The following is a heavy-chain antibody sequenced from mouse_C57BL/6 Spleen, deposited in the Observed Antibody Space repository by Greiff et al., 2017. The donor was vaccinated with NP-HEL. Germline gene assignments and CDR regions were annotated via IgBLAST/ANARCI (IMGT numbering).Heavy chain of an antibody. D-gene: IGHD2-4*01. CDR2: INPNYGTT. CDR1: GYSFTDYN. CDR3: AAGGPYDYDGFAY. Sequence: VQLKESGPELVKPGASVKISCKASGYSFTDYNMNWVKQSNGKSLEWIGVINPNYGTTSYNQKFKGKATLTVDQSSSTAYMQLNSLTSEDSAVYYCAAGGPYDYDGFAYWGQGTLVTVSA. J-gene: IGHJ3*01. V-gene: IGHV1-39*01.